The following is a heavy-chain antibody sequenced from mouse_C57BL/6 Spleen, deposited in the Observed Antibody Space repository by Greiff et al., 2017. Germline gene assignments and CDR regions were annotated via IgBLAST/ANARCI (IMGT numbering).Heavy chain of an antibody. V-gene: IGHV1-9*01. J-gene: IGHJ4*01. CDR1: GYTFTGYW. CDR3: ARNDYYGSSYALYAMDY. D-gene: IGHD1-1*01. Sequence: QVQLQQSGAELMKPGASVKLSCKATGYTFTGYWIEWVKQRPGHGLEWIGEILPGSGSTNYNEKFKGKATFTSDTSSNTAYMQLSSLTTEDSAIYYCARNDYYGSSYALYAMDYWGQGTSVTVSS. CDR2: ILPGSGST.